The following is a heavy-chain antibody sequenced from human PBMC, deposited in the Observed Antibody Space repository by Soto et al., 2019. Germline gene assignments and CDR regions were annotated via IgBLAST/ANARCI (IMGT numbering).Heavy chain of an antibody. J-gene: IGHJ4*02. CDR2: FDPEDGET. D-gene: IGHD1-26*01. CDR1: GYTLTELS. V-gene: IGHV1-24*01. CDR3: ARAAGEGATPL. Sequence: ASVKVSCKVSGYTLTELSMHWVRQAPGKGLEWMGGFDPEDGETIYAQKFQGRVTMTRDTSTSTVYMELSSLRSEDTAVYYCARAAGEGATPLWGQGTLVTVPQ.